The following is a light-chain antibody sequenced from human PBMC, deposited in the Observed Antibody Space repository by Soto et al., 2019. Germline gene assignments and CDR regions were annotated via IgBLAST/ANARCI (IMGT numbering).Light chain of an antibody. J-gene: IGKJ1*01. Sequence: IVLTQSPGTPSLSPGERATLSCRASQSVSSSYLAWYQQKPGQAPRLLIYGASSRATGIPDRFSGSGSGTDFTLTISRLEPEDFAVYYCQQYGSSTETFGQGTKVDNK. CDR1: QSVSSSY. V-gene: IGKV3-20*01. CDR2: GAS. CDR3: QQYGSSTET.